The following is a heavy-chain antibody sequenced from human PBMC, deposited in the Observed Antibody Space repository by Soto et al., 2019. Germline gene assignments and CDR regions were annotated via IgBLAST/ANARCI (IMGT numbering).Heavy chain of an antibody. CDR1: GFTFSSYA. CDR2: ISGSGGST. CDR3: ANGGSSNYYYYGMDV. V-gene: IGHV3-23*01. J-gene: IGHJ6*02. D-gene: IGHD6-6*01. Sequence: PGGSMRLSCGASGFTFSSYAMSWVRQAPGKGLEWVSAISGSGGSTYYADSVKGRFTISRDNSKNTLYLQMNSLRAEDTAVYYCANGGSSNYYYYGMDVWGQGTTVTVSS.